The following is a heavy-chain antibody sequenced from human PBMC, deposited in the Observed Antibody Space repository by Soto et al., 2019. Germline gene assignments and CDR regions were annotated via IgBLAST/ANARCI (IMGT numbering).Heavy chain of an antibody. V-gene: IGHV3-21*01. D-gene: IGHD3-22*01. Sequence: GSLRLSCAASGFTFSSYSMNWVRQAPGKGLEWVSSISSSSSYIYYADSVKGRFTISRDNAKNSLYLQMNSLRAEDTAVYYCAGAFSGYPNPYFDYWGQGTLVTSPQ. CDR3: AGAFSGYPNPYFDY. CDR2: ISSSSSYI. CDR1: GFTFSSYS. J-gene: IGHJ4*02.